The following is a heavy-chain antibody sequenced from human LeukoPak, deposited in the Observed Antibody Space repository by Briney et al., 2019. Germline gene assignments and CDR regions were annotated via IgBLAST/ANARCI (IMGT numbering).Heavy chain of an antibody. CDR1: GFTFANNP. CDR3: TSSYYDYVWGSYHWRDY. Sequence: GGSLRLSCTTSGFTFANNPINWVRQAPGKGLEWVGFIRSNAYGGTADYAAPVKGRFTISRDDSKSLAYLQMNSLKIEDTALYYCTSSYYDYVWGSYHWRDYWGQGTLVAVTS. CDR2: IRSNAYGGTA. V-gene: IGHV3-49*04. J-gene: IGHJ4*02. D-gene: IGHD3-16*02.